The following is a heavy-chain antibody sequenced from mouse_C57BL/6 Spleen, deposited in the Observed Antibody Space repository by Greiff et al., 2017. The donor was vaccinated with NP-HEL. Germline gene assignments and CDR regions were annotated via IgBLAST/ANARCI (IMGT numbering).Heavy chain of an antibody. CDR3: ARPYGSRYFDD. Sequence: QVQLQQPGAELVKPGASVKLSCKASGYTFTSYWMHWVKQRPGQGLEWIGMIHPNSGSTNYNEKFKSKATLTVDKSSSTAYMQLSSLTSEDSAVYYCARPYGSRYFDDWGQGTTLTVSS. CDR1: GYTFTSYW. CDR2: IHPNSGST. J-gene: IGHJ2*01. V-gene: IGHV1-64*01. D-gene: IGHD1-1*01.